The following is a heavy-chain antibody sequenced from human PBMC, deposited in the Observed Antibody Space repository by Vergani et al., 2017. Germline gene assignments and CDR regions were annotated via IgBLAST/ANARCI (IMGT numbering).Heavy chain of an antibody. J-gene: IGHJ4*02. CDR1: GGSFSGYY. D-gene: IGHD5-12*01. V-gene: IGHV4-59*10. CDR3: ARAVATIPFDY. CDR2: IYTSGST. Sequence: QVQLQQWGAGLLKPSETLSLTCAVYGGSFSGYYWSWIRQPAGKGLEWIGRIYTSGSTNYNPSLKSRVTISVDTSKNQFSLKLSSVTAADTAVYYCARAVATIPFDYWGQGTLVTVSS.